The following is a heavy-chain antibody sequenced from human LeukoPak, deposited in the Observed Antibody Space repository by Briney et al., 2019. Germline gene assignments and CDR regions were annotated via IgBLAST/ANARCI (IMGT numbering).Heavy chain of an antibody. CDR1: GFTFSSYA. D-gene: IGHD2-2*01. Sequence: GGSLRLSCAASGFTFSSYAMHWVRQAPGKGLEWVAVISYDGSNKYYADSVKGRFTISRDNSKNTLYLQMGSLRAEDMAVYYCARGTRYYYYMDVWGKGTTVTVSS. V-gene: IGHV3-30*14. CDR3: ARGTRYYYYMDV. CDR2: ISYDGSNK. J-gene: IGHJ6*03.